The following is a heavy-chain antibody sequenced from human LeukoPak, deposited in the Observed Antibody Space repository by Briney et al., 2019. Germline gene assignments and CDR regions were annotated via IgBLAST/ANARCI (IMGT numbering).Heavy chain of an antibody. Sequence: GRSLRLSCAAPGFTFSSYGMHWVRQAPGKGLEWVAVIWYDGSNKYYADSVKGRFTISRDNSKNTLYLQMNSLRAEDTAVYYCAKDDASGSYSHYWGQGTLVSVSS. CDR2: IWYDGSNK. CDR3: AKDDASGSYSHY. V-gene: IGHV3-33*06. D-gene: IGHD1-26*01. J-gene: IGHJ4*02. CDR1: GFTFSSYG.